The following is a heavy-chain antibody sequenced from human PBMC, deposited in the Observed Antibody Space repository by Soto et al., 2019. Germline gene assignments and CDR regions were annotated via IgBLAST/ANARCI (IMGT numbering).Heavy chain of an antibody. Sequence: SETLSLTCAVYGGSFSGYYWSGIRQPPGKGLEWIGEINHSGSTNYNPSLKSRVTISVDTSKNQFSLKLSSVTAADTAVYYCAIIRSISCFDILAGSAYGIDVWGQGTTVTVS. D-gene: IGHD3-9*01. V-gene: IGHV4-34*01. J-gene: IGHJ6*02. CDR3: AIIRSISCFDILAGSAYGIDV. CDR1: GGSFSGYY. CDR2: INHSGST.